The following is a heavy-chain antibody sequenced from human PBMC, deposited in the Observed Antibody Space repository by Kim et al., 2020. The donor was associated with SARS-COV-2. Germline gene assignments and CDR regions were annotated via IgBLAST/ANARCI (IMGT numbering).Heavy chain of an antibody. CDR1: GFTFSSYW. D-gene: IGHD6-13*01. J-gene: IGHJ6*02. CDR3: ARDTASSWYSYYYYGMDV. V-gene: IGHV3-74*01. Sequence: GGSLRLSCAASGFTFSSYWMHWVRQAPGKGLVWVSRINSDGSSTSYADSVEGRFTISRDNAKNTLYLQMNSLRAEDTAVYYCARDTASSWYSYYYYGMDVWGQGTTVTVSS. CDR2: INSDGSST.